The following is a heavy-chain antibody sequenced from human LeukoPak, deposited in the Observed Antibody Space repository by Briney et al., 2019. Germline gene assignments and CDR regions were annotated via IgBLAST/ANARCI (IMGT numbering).Heavy chain of an antibody. CDR2: IYYSGST. V-gene: IGHV4-61*01. Sequence: SETLSLTCTVSGGSVSSGSYHWSWTRQPPGKGLEWIGYIYYSGSTNYNPSLKSRVTISVDTSKNQFSLKLNSVTAADTAVYYCARGGDYGDLRYFDYWGQGTLVTVSS. CDR1: GGSVSSGSYH. J-gene: IGHJ4*02. D-gene: IGHD4-17*01. CDR3: ARGGDYGDLRYFDY.